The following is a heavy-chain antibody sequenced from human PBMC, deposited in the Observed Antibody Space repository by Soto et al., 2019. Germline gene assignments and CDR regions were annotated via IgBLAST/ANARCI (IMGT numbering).Heavy chain of an antibody. CDR3: AQRGYSGYAMGAFDY. D-gene: IGHD5-12*01. CDR1: GGTFSSYT. J-gene: IGHJ4*02. V-gene: IGHV1-69*02. CDR2: IIPILGIA. Sequence: QVPLVQSGAEVKKPGSSVKVSCKASGGTFSSYTISWVRQAPGQGLEWMGRIIPILGIANYAQKFQGRVTITADKSTSTAYMELSSLRSEDTAVYYCAQRGYSGYAMGAFDYWGQGTLVTVSS.